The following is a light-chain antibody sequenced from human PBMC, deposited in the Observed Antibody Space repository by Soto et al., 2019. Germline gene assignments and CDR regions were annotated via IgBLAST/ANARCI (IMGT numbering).Light chain of an antibody. J-gene: IGKJ1*01. CDR1: QSIGSH. V-gene: IGKV1-5*03. Sequence: DIQMTQSPSTLSASLGDRVTLTCRASQSIGSHVAWYQQKPGKAPKLLIYEATSLESGVPSRFSGSGSGTDFTLTISSLQPDDFATYYCQQYNRCLTFGQGTKVEVK. CDR2: EAT. CDR3: QQYNRCLT.